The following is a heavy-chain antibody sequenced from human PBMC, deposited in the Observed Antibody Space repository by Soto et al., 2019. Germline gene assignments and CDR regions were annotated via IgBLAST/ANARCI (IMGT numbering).Heavy chain of an antibody. Sequence: ASVKVSCKASGGTFSSYAISWVRQAPGQGLEWMGGIIPIFGTANYAQKFQGRVTITADKSTSTAYMELSSLRSEDTAVYYCARRHGSYSNYDVRYYYGMDVWGQGTTVTVS. CDR3: ARRHGSYSNYDVRYYYGMDV. J-gene: IGHJ6*02. D-gene: IGHD4-4*01. V-gene: IGHV1-69*06. CDR1: GGTFSSYA. CDR2: IIPIFGTA.